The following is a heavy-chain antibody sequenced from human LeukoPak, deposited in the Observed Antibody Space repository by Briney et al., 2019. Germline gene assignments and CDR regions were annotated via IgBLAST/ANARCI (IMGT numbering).Heavy chain of an antibody. CDR3: AKSATRSGSSNFDY. V-gene: IGHV3-30*18. CDR2: ISYDGSNK. D-gene: IGHD1-26*01. CDR1: GFTFSSYG. J-gene: IGHJ4*02. Sequence: QTGGSLRLSCAASGFTFSSYGMHWVRQAPGKGLEWVAVISYDGSNKYYEDSVKGRFTISRDNSKNTLYLQMNSLRAEDTAVYYCAKSATRSGSSNFDYWGQGTLVTVSS.